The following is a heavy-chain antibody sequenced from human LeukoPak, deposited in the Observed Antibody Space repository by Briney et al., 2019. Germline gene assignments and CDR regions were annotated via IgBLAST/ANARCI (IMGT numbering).Heavy chain of an antibody. CDR1: GFIFDDYA. CDR3: ARDAYRYYYDSSGYYYGTYNDY. D-gene: IGHD3-22*01. Sequence: GRSLRLSCEASGFIFDDYAMHWVRQAPGKGLEWVSGITWNSNTRVYADSVKGRFTISRDNAKNSLYLQMNSLRAEDTAVYYCARDAYRYYYDSSGYYYGTYNDYWGQGTLVTVSS. CDR2: ITWNSNTR. V-gene: IGHV3-9*01. J-gene: IGHJ4*02.